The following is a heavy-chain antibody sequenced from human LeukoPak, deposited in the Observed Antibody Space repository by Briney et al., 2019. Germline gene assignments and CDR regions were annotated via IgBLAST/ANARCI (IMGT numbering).Heavy chain of an antibody. Sequence: PGGSLRLSCAASGFTFSSYAMSWVRQAPGKGLEWVSAISGSGGSTYYADSVKGRFTISRDNAKNSLYLQMNSLRAEDMALYYCAKDRDDILTGFHFDYWGQGTLVTVSS. CDR1: GFTFSSYA. J-gene: IGHJ4*02. CDR2: ISGSGGST. CDR3: AKDRDDILTGFHFDY. D-gene: IGHD3-9*01. V-gene: IGHV3-23*01.